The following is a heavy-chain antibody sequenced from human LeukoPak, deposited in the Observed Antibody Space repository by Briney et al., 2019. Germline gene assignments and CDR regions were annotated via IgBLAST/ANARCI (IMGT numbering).Heavy chain of an antibody. CDR1: GFTFSSYA. V-gene: IGHV3-23*01. Sequence: GGSLRLSCAASGFTFSSYAMTWVRQAPGMGLEWVSATSGSGVTTYYADSVKGRFTISRDNSKNTLYLQMNSLRAEDTAVYYCATALQLLGGYWGQGTLVTVSS. D-gene: IGHD2-2*01. CDR2: TSGSGVTT. CDR3: ATALQLLGGY. J-gene: IGHJ4*02.